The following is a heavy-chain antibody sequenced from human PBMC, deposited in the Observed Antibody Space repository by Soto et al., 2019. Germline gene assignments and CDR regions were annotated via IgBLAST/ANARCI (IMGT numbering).Heavy chain of an antibody. CDR2: ISYDGSNK. CDR1: GFTFSSYG. J-gene: IGHJ4*02. CDR3: AKCPRATAAYFAY. D-gene: IGHD1-26*01. V-gene: IGHV3-30*18. Sequence: QVQLVESGGGVVQPGRSLRLSCAASGFTFSSYGMHWVRQAPGKGLEWVAVISYDGSNKYYADSVKGRFTISRDNSKNTLYLQMNSLRAEDTAVYYCAKCPRATAAYFAYWGQGTLVTVSS.